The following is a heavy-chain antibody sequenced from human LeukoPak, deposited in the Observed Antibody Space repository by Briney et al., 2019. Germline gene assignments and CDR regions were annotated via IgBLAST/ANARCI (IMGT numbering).Heavy chain of an antibody. Sequence: SETLSLTCTVSGGSISSYYWSWIRQPPGKGLEWIGYIYYSGSTNYNPSLKSRVTISVDTSKNQFSLKLSSETAADTAVYYCARAPQVAYFDYWGQGTLVTVSS. D-gene: IGHD5-12*01. CDR1: GGSISSYY. J-gene: IGHJ4*02. V-gene: IGHV4-59*01. CDR3: ARAPQVAYFDY. CDR2: IYYSGST.